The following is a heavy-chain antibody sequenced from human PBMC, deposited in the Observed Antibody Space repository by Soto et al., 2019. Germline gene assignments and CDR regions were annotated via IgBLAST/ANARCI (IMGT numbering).Heavy chain of an antibody. CDR3: ASSSITIFGVAEEDAFDI. CDR2: INPSGGST. Sequence: ASVKVSCKASGYTFTSYYMHWVRQAPGQGLEWMGIINPSGGSTSYAQKFQGRVTMTRDTSTSTVYMELSSLRSEDTAVYYCASSSITIFGVAEEDAFDIWGQGTMVTVSS. J-gene: IGHJ3*02. CDR1: GYTFTSYY. D-gene: IGHD3-3*01. V-gene: IGHV1-46*03.